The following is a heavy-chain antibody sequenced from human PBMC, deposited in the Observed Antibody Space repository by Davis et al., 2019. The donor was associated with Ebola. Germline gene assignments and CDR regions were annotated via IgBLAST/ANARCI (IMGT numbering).Heavy chain of an antibody. CDR2: IRSKANSYAT. V-gene: IGHV3-73*01. Sequence: GESLKISCAASGFTFSGSAMHWVRQASGKGLEWVGRIRSKANSYATAYAASVKGRFTISRDDSKNTAYLQMNSLRGEDTAVYYCAKARVDSGSNPIFDYWGRGTLVTVSS. CDR3: AKARVDSGSNPIFDY. CDR1: GFTFSGSA. D-gene: IGHD1-26*01. J-gene: IGHJ4*02.